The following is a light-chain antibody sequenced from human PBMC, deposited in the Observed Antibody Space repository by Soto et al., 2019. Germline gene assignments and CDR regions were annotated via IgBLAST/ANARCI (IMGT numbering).Light chain of an antibody. Sequence: EIVLTQSPATLSLSPGERATLSCRASQSVTSTSLAWYQQKPGQAPRLLIYGASTRATGIPARFSGSGSGTEFTLTISSLQSEDFAVYYCQQYNNWPPFTFGQGTRLEIK. J-gene: IGKJ5*01. V-gene: IGKV3-15*01. CDR2: GAS. CDR1: QSVTST. CDR3: QQYNNWPPFT.